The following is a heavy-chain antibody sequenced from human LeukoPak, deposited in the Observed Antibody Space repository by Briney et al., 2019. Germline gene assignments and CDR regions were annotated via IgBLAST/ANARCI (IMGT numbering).Heavy chain of an antibody. Sequence: ASVKVSCKVSGYTLTELSMHWVRQAPGKGLEWMGGFDPEDGETIYAQKFQGRVTMTEDTSTDTAYMELSSLRSEDTAVYYCATDRPYCSSTSCYRRAFDIWGQGAMVTVSS. V-gene: IGHV1-24*01. CDR3: ATDRPYCSSTSCYRRAFDI. CDR1: GYTLTELS. CDR2: FDPEDGET. D-gene: IGHD2-2*01. J-gene: IGHJ3*02.